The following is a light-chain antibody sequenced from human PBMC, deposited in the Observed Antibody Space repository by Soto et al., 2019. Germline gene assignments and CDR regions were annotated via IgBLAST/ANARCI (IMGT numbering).Light chain of an antibody. CDR2: AAF. CDR3: HQSYSAPWT. J-gene: IGKJ1*01. CDR1: QSISRC. Sequence: DIQVTQSPSSLSASVGERVTITCRASQSISRCLNWYRQKPGRAPNLLIYAAFNLQSGVPARFSGSGSGTDFTLTISSLQPGDFATYYCHQSYSAPWTFGQGTKVEIK. V-gene: IGKV1-39*01.